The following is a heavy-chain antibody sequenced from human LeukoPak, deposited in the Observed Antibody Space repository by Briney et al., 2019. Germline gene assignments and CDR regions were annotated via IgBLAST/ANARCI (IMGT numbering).Heavy chain of an antibody. CDR1: GFTFSSYG. CDR3: AKANTGYSSGWTQYYFDY. J-gene: IGHJ4*02. D-gene: IGHD6-19*01. CDR2: ISYDGGNK. Sequence: GGSLRLSCAASGFTFSSYGMHWVRQAPGKGLEWVAVISYDGGNKYYADSVKGRFTISRDNSKNTLYLQMNSLRAEDTAVYYCAKANTGYSSGWTQYYFDYWGQGTLVTVSS. V-gene: IGHV3-30*18.